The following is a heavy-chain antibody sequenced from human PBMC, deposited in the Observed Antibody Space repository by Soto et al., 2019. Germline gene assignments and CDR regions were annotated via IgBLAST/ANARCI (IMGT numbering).Heavy chain of an antibody. V-gene: IGHV3-9*01. CDR2: ISWNSGSI. CDR3: ARAMYCGGDCSIAFLDY. D-gene: IGHD2-21*02. J-gene: IGHJ4*02. CDR1: GFTFDYYA. Sequence: GGSLRLSFEASGFTFDYYAMHWVRQAPGKCLEWVSGISWNSGSIGYADSVKGLFTISRDNAKNSLYLQINSLTAEDTAVYYCARAMYCGGDCSIAFLDYWGQGTLVTVSS.